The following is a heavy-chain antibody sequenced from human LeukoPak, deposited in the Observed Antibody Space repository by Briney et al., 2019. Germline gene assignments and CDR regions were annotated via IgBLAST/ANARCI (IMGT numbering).Heavy chain of an antibody. D-gene: IGHD6-19*01. CDR3: ARGGQWLAPGPDF. V-gene: IGHV4-31*03. CDR1: GDSISSGGHY. J-gene: IGHJ4*02. Sequence: SETLSLTCTVSGDSISSGGHYWSWIRQHPGKGLEWIGYMYYSGNTYYNPSPKSRVTISVDTSKNQFSLTLSSVTAADTAVYYCARGGQWLAPGPDFWGQGTLVTVSS. CDR2: MYYSGNT.